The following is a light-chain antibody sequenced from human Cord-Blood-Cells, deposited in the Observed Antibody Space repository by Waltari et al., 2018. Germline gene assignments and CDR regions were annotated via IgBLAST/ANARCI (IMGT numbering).Light chain of an antibody. Sequence: QSALTQPASVSGSPGQSTTISCTGASSDVGSYNLVSWYQQYPGKAPKLMIYEASKRPSGVSIRFSGSKSGNTASLTISGLQAEDGADYYCCSYAGSSTLVFGGGTKLTVL. J-gene: IGLJ2*01. CDR2: EAS. V-gene: IGLV2-23*01. CDR1: SSDVGSYNL. CDR3: CSYAGSSTLV.